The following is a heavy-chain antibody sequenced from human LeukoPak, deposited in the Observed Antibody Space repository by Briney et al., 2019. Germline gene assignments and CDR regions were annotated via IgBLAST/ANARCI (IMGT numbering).Heavy chain of an antibody. J-gene: IGHJ4*02. CDR2: ISGSGADT. V-gene: IGHV3-23*01. Sequence: GVSLRLSCAASGFPFSSQGMTGARQAPGKGVEGVSEISGSGADTYYPDAVKGRFTISRDNSKNTLFLQMNSMRAEDTAVYYCAKYDSFDHYYDSSGCFDFWGQGTLVTVSS. CDR1: GFPFSSQG. D-gene: IGHD3-22*01. CDR3: AKYDSFDHYYDSSGCFDF.